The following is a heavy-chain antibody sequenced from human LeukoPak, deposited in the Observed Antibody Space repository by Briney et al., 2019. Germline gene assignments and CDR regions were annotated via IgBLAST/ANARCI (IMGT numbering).Heavy chain of an antibody. CDR3: ARDVVGYCSSTSCYTGLLFGSSPLFDY. CDR2: ISAYNGNT. Sequence: ASVKVSCKASGYTFTSYGISWVRQAPGQGLEWMGWISAYNGNTNYAQKLQGRVTMTTDTSTSTAYMELRSLRSDDTAVYYCARDVVGYCSSTSCYTGLLFGSSPLFDYWGQGTLVTVSS. V-gene: IGHV1-18*01. D-gene: IGHD2-2*02. CDR1: GYTFTSYG. J-gene: IGHJ4*02.